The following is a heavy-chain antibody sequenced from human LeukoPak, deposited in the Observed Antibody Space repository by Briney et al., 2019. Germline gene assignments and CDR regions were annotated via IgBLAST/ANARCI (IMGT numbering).Heavy chain of an antibody. V-gene: IGHV4-39*07. CDR1: GGSISSSSYY. CDR2: IYYSGST. D-gene: IGHD5-24*01. J-gene: IGHJ3*02. Sequence: PSETLSLTCTVSGGSISSSSYYWGWIRQPPGKGLEWIGSIYYSGSTYYNPSLKSRVTISVDTFKNQFSLKQSSVTAADTAVYYCARTEEMATSIDAFDIWGQGTMVTVSS. CDR3: ARTEEMATSIDAFDI.